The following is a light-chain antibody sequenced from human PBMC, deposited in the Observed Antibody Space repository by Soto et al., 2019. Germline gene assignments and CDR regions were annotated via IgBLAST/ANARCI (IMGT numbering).Light chain of an antibody. CDR2: EVS. J-gene: IGLJ2*01. Sequence: QSVLTQPASVSGSPGQSITISCTGTSSDIGNYDYVSWYQQHPGKAPKLMIYEVSNRPSGVSNRFSGSKSGNTASLTISGLQAEDEADYYCSSYTSTINLLFGGGTQLT. V-gene: IGLV2-14*01. CDR1: SSDIGNYDY. CDR3: SSYTSTINLL.